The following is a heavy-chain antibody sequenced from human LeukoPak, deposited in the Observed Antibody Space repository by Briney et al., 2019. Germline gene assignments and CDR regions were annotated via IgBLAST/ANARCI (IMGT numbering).Heavy chain of an antibody. J-gene: IGHJ4*02. D-gene: IGHD1-26*01. CDR3: ARERGGDSGSYHSTDY. Sequence: GPSVKVSCKASGYSFSYYGINWVRQAPGQGLEWMGWISTYNGNTNYAQKFQGRVTMTTDTSTSTAYMELRSLRSNDTAVYYCARERGGDSGSYHSTDYWGQGTLVTVSS. CDR1: GYSFSYYG. CDR2: ISTYNGNT. V-gene: IGHV1-18*01.